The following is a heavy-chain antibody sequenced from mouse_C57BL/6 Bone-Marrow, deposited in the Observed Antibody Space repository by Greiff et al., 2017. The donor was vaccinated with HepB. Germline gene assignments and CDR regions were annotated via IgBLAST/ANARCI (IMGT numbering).Heavy chain of an antibody. V-gene: IGHV1-20*01. CDR1: GYSFTGYF. D-gene: IGHD1-1*01. J-gene: IGHJ1*03. CDR2: INPYNGDT. CDR3: ARNYGSSIYWYFDV. Sequence: EIQLQESGPELVKPGDSVKISCKASGYSFTGYFMNWVMQSHGKSLEWIGRINPYNGDTFYNQKFKGKATLTVDKSSSTAHMELRSLTSEDSAVYYCARNYGSSIYWYFDVWGTGTTVTVSS.